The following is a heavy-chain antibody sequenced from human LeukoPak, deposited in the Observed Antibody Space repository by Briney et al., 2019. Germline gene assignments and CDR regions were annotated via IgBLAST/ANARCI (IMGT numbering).Heavy chain of an antibody. CDR3: ARIPRTWLRFPYFDY. CDR1: AFTFSNYT. Sequence: PGGSLRLSXAASAFTFSNYTMHWIRQAQGKGLEWVAVISYDGSNKYYADSVKGRFTISRDNSKNTLYLQMNSLRGEDTAVYYCARIPRTWLRFPYFDYWGQGTLVTVSS. V-gene: IGHV3-30-3*01. D-gene: IGHD5-12*01. J-gene: IGHJ4*02. CDR2: ISYDGSNK.